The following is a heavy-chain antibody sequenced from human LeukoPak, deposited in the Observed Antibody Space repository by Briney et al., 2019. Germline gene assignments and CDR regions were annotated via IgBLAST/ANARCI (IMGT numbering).Heavy chain of an antibody. V-gene: IGHV1-69*06. CDR1: GGTFSSYA. J-gene: IGHJ6*03. CDR2: IIPIFGTA. D-gene: IGHD3-9*01. CDR3: ARSYDILTGYYNYYYMDV. Sequence: SVKVSCKASGGTFSSYAISWVRQAPGQGLEWMGGIIPIFGTANYAQKFQGRVTITADKSTSTAYMELSSLRSEDTAVYYCARSYDILTGYYNYYYMDVWGKGTTVTISS.